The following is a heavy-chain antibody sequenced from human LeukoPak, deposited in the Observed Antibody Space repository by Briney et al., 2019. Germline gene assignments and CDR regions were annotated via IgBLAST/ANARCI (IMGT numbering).Heavy chain of an antibody. CDR3: AKGPIGLAGKFDF. J-gene: IGHJ4*02. Sequence: GGSLRLSCAGSGFTFINYAMNWVRQAPGKGLEWVSAISYDGLTTYYADSVRGRFTISRDNSRNTLYLQMSSLRAEDTAVYYCAKGPIGLAGKFDFWGQGTLATVSS. D-gene: IGHD6-19*01. V-gene: IGHV3-23*01. CDR1: GFTFINYA. CDR2: ISYDGLTT.